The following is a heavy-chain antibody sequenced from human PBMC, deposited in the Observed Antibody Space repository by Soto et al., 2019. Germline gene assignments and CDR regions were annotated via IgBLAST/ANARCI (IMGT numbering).Heavy chain of an antibody. CDR2: ISSSGNII. CDR1: GFTFSDYY. CDR3: ARLRSYYDSSGHLQFDN. Sequence: GVSLRLSCAASGFTFSDYYMSWIRQAPGKGLEWVSYISSSGNIIYYADSVKGRFTISRDNAKKSLYLQMNSLRAEDTAVYYCARLRSYYDSSGHLQFDNWGQGTLVTVSS. J-gene: IGHJ4*02. D-gene: IGHD3-22*01. V-gene: IGHV3-11*01.